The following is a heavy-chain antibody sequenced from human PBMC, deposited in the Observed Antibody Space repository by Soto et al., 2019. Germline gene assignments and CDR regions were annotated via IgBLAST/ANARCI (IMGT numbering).Heavy chain of an antibody. V-gene: IGHV3-30-3*01. CDR1: GFTFSSYA. CDR3: ARDTMVRGVIITFFDY. CDR2: ISYDGSNK. J-gene: IGHJ4*02. D-gene: IGHD3-10*01. Sequence: GGSLRLSCAASGFTFSSYAMHWVRQAPGKGLEWVAVISYDGSNKYYADSVKGRFTISRDNSKNTLYLQMNSLRAEDTAVYYCARDTMVRGVIITFFDYWGQGTLVTVSS.